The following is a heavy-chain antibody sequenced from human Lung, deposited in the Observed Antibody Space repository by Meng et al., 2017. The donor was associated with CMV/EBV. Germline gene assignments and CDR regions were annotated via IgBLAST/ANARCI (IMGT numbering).Heavy chain of an antibody. CDR3: AKAAYSSFAPGGYYFDN. J-gene: IGHJ4*02. V-gene: IGHV1-2*02. D-gene: IGHD6-6*01. CDR1: GYTFTGYY. CDR2: INPDRGGT. Sequence: ASXXVSXKASGYTFTGYYIHWVRQAPGQGLVWMGWINPDRGGTDYPQKFQGRVTMTRDTSISTAYMELTRLTSDNTAEYYCAKAAYSSFAPGGYYFDNWGQGTXVTVSS.